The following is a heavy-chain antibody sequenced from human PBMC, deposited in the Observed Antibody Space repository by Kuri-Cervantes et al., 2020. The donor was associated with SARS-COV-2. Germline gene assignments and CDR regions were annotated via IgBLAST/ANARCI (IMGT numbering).Heavy chain of an antibody. J-gene: IGHJ4*02. CDR1: GGSFSGYY. V-gene: IGHV4-34*01. Sequence: SQTLSLTCAVYGGSFSGYYWSWIRQPPGKGLEWIGEINHSGSTNYNPSLKSRVTISVDTSKNQFSLKLSSVTAADTAVYYWARSPNDIYRLYYFDYWGQGTLVTVSS. D-gene: IGHD3-16*02. CDR2: INHSGST. CDR3: ARSPNDIYRLYYFDY.